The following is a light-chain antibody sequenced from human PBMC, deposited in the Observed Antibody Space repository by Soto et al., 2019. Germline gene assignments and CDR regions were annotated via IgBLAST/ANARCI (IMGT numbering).Light chain of an antibody. CDR3: ASWHDSLNGWV. J-gene: IGLJ3*02. V-gene: IGLV1-44*01. Sequence: QSVLTQPPSASGTPGQRVTISCSGSNSNIGSNIVNWYQQLPGTDPKLLIYGNSQRPSGVPDRFSGSKSGTSASVAISGLQSEDEADFYYASWHDSLNGWVFGGGTKVTVL. CDR2: GNS. CDR1: NSNIGSNI.